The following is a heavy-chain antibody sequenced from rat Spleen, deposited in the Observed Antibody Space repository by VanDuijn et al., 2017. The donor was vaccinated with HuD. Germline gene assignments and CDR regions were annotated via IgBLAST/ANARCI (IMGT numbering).Heavy chain of an antibody. J-gene: IGHJ3*01. D-gene: IGHD1-6*01. CDR1: GFTFSDYN. CDR3: ARGGYTTDYFYVGWFAY. Sequence: EVQLVESGGGLVQPGRSLKLSCAASGFTFSDYNMAWVRQTPTKGLEWVASISTGGTNTYYRDSVKGRFTISRDNAKNTQYLQMDSLRSEDTATYYCARGGYTTDYFYVGWFAYWGQGTLVTVSS. V-gene: IGHV5S14*01. CDR2: ISTGGTNT.